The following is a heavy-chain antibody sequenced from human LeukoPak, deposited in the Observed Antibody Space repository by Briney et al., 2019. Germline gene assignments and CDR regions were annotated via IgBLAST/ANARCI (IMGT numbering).Heavy chain of an antibody. CDR1: GYTFTIYW. CDR2: IYPGDSRT. CDR3: ARSDSYSFDY. V-gene: IGHV5-51*01. J-gene: IGHJ4*02. Sequence: GEALKISCKTSGYTFTIYWIGWVRQVPGKGLEWVGIIYPGDSRTRYSPSFQGQVTISADKSISTSYLQWSSLKASDTAIFYCARSDSYSFDYWGQGTLVTVSS.